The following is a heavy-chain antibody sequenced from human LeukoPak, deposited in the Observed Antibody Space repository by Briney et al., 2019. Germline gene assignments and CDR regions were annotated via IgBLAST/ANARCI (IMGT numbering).Heavy chain of an antibody. CDR3: AKGLWLGEPLCYCYYYGMDV. Sequence: VGSLRLSCAASGFTFDDYAMHWVRQAPGKGLEWVSLISGDGGSTYYADSVKGRFTISRDNSKNSLYLQMNSLRTEDTALYYCAKGLWLGEPLCYCYYYGMDVWGQGTTVTVSS. CDR1: GFTFDDYA. D-gene: IGHD3-10*01. V-gene: IGHV3-43*02. CDR2: ISGDGGST. J-gene: IGHJ6*02.